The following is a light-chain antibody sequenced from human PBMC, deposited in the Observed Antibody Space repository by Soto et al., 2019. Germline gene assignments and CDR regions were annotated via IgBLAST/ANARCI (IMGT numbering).Light chain of an antibody. J-gene: IGKJ4*02. Sequence: DIQMNQSPAALSAYVGDRVTITCRASQSISSYLNWYQQKPGKAPKLLIYAASSLQSGVPSRFSGSGSGTDFTLTISSFQPEDFATYKCPQSYCTPRTFCHGANV. CDR1: QSISSY. V-gene: IGKV1-39*01. CDR2: AAS. CDR3: PQSYCTPRT.